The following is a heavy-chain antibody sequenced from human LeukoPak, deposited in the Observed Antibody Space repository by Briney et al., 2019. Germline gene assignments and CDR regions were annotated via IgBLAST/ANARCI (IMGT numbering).Heavy chain of an antibody. CDR2: ISSSGSTI. Sequence: PGGSLRLSCAASGFTFSDYYMSWIRQAPGKGLEWVSYISSSGSTIYYADSVKGRFTISRDNAKNSLYLQMNSLRAEDTAVYYCARDRGEATMVRGVSHYGMDVWGQGTTVTVSS. CDR1: GFTFSDYY. CDR3: ARDRGEATMVRGVSHYGMDV. J-gene: IGHJ6*02. D-gene: IGHD3-10*01. V-gene: IGHV3-11*01.